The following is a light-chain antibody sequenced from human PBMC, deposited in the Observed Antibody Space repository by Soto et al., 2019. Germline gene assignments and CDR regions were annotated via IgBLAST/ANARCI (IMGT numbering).Light chain of an antibody. CDR1: QSVSSGY. V-gene: IGKV3D-20*02. J-gene: IGKJ5*01. CDR3: QQRSNWPPIT. Sequence: DIVLTQSPGTLYLSPGERATLSCGASQSVSSGYLAWYQQRPGQAPRLLIYGASTRATGIPDRFSGSGSGTDFTLTISSLEPEDFAAYYCQQRSNWPPITFGQGTRLEIK. CDR2: GAS.